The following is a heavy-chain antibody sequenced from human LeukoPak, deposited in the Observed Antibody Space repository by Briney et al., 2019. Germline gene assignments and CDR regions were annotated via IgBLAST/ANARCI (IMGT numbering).Heavy chain of an antibody. Sequence: GGSLRLSCAASGFNFSSYNMIWVRQAPGKGLEWVSSISSSSSYIYYADSVKGRLTISRDNAKSSLYLQMNSLRAEDTAVYYCARGFEYRSSHYYYYMDVWGKGTTVTVSS. J-gene: IGHJ6*03. D-gene: IGHD6-6*01. CDR3: ARGFEYRSSHYYYYMDV. CDR2: ISSSSSYI. V-gene: IGHV3-21*01. CDR1: GFNFSSYN.